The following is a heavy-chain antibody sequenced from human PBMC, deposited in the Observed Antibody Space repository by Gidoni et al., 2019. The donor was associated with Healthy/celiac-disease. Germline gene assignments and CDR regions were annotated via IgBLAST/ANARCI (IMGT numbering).Heavy chain of an antibody. CDR1: GGSISSSSYY. J-gene: IGHJ3*02. Sequence: QLQLQESGPGLVKPSETLSLTCTVSGGSISSSSYYWGWIRQPPGKGLEWIGSIYYSGSTYYNPSLKSRVTISVDTSKNQFSLKLSSVTAADTAVYYCARRGIQLGAFDIWGQGTMVTVSS. D-gene: IGHD5-18*01. CDR2: IYYSGST. V-gene: IGHV4-39*01. CDR3: ARRGIQLGAFDI.